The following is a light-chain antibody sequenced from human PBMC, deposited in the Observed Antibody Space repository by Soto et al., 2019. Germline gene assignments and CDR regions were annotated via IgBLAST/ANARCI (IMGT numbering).Light chain of an antibody. CDR3: TSYTRDTALV. J-gene: IGLJ1*01. Sequence: QSALAQPASVSGSPGQSITISCTGTSSDVGTYNYVSWYRHHPGKAPKLIIYEVSNRPSGVSNRFSGSKSGSTASLTISGLQAEDEADYHCTSYTRDTALVFGTGTKVTVL. CDR2: EVS. CDR1: SSDVGTYNY. V-gene: IGLV2-14*01.